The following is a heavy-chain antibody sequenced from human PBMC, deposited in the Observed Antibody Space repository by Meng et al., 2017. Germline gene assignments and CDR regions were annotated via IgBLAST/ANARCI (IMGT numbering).Heavy chain of an antibody. D-gene: IGHD3-22*01. V-gene: IGHV3-48*03. CDR1: GFTFSSYE. Sequence: LSLTCAASGFTFSSYEMNWVRQAPGKGLEWVSYISSSGSTIYYADSVKGRFTISRDNAKNSLYLQMNSLRAEDTAVYYCAKDAGAITMIVVFDCWGQGTLVTVSS. CDR3: AKDAGAITMIVVFDC. CDR2: ISSSGSTI. J-gene: IGHJ4*02.